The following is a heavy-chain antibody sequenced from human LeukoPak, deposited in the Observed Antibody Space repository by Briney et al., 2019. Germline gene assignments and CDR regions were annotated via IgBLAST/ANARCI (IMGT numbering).Heavy chain of an antibody. J-gene: IGHJ6*02. CDR1: GYTFTSYD. CDR2: MNPNSGNT. CDR3: YSGGVVEVSSTIYYYYGIDV. D-gene: IGHD2-15*01. Sequence: GASVKVSCKASGYTFTSYDINWVRHATGQRLECMGWMNPNSGNTCSAQNFQGTDTLTRNTSISTAYMELSRMRLEDADVYYCYSGGVVEVSSTIYYYYGIDVWGQGTTVTVSS. V-gene: IGHV1-8*01.